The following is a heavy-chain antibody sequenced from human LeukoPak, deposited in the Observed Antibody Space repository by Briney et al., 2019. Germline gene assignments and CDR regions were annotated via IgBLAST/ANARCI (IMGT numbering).Heavy chain of an antibody. CDR2: ISYLSSHV. CDR3: GRAFPPLRTSSAGDL. CDR1: GFTFSDYD. D-gene: IGHD3-16*01. J-gene: IGHJ4*02. V-gene: IGHV3-21*01. Sequence: PGGSLRLSCSASGFTFSDYDMNWVRQAPGKGLEWVSSISYLSSHVYYGDPVKGRFSISRDNAKNSLYLQMNSLGAEDTAIYYCGRAFPPLRTSSAGDLWGQGILVTVSS.